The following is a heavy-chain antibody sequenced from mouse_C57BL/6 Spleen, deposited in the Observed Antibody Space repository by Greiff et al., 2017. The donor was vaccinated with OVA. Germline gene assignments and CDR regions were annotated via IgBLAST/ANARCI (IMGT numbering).Heavy chain of an antibody. J-gene: IGHJ4*01. CDR1: GFTFSDYY. CDR2: INYDGSST. CDR3: AREGGSSYYAMDY. Sequence: EVKVVESEGGLMQPGSSMKLSCTASGFTFSDYYMAWVRQVPEKGLEWVANINYDGSSTYYLDSLKSRFIISRDNAKNILYLQMSSLKSEDTATYYCAREGGSSYYAMDYWGQGTSVTVSS. V-gene: IGHV5-16*01. D-gene: IGHD1-1*01.